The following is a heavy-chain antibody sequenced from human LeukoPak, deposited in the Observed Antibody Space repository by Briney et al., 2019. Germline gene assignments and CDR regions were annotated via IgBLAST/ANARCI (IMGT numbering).Heavy chain of an antibody. CDR3: AKDISPPESNGCEVHGNWFDP. CDR1: GFTFSNYG. Sequence: GGSLRLSCAGSGFTFSNYGMSWVRQAPGKGPEWLSAISSTSVNTYYRDSVKGRFTISRDNSKNTMYLQMNSLRAEDTAIYYCAKDISPPESNGCEVHGNWFDPWGQGTLVTVSS. V-gene: IGHV3-23*01. D-gene: IGHD3-22*01. J-gene: IGHJ5*02. CDR2: ISSTSVNT.